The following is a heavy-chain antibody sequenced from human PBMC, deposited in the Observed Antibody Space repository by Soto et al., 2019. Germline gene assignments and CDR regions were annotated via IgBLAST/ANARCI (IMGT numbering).Heavy chain of an antibody. CDR2: INHSGNT. Sequence: PSETLSLTCAVYAASLSDNYCNWLRQLPGKGLEWIGEINHSGNTNYNPSFRSRVTISIDTSKNQLSLNLRSVSAADTAVYYCARGRGGFDAWGQGTPVTVSS. CDR3: ARGRGGFDA. V-gene: IGHV4-34*01. J-gene: IGHJ5*02. CDR1: AASLSDNY.